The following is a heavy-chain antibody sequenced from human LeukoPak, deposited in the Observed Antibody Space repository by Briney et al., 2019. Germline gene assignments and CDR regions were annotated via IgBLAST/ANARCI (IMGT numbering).Heavy chain of an antibody. CDR1: GYSISSAYF. V-gene: IGHV4-38-2*02. Sequence: PSETLSLTCTVSGYSISSAYFWGWIRQPPGKGLEWIGSIYHSGSTYYNPSLKSRVTISADTSKNQFSLKLSSVTAADTAVYYCARVGYCSGGSCSAGYFDYWGQGTLVTVSS. D-gene: IGHD2-15*01. J-gene: IGHJ4*02. CDR3: ARVGYCSGGSCSAGYFDY. CDR2: IYHSGST.